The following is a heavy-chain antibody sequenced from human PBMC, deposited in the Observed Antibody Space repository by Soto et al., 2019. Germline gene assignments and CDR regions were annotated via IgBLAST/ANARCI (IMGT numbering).Heavy chain of an antibody. J-gene: IGHJ4*02. Sequence: PVGSLRLSCAASGFTFSSYGMHWVRQAPGKGLEWVAVISYDGSNKYYADSVKGRFTISRDNFKNTLYLQMNSLRAEDTAVYYCAKESNSESYNRWYFDYWGQGTLVTVSS. CDR1: GFTFSSYG. V-gene: IGHV3-30*18. CDR3: AKESNSESYNRWYFDY. D-gene: IGHD1-26*01. CDR2: ISYDGSNK.